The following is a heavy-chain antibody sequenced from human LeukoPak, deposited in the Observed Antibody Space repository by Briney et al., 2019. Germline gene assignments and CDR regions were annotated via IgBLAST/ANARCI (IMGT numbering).Heavy chain of an antibody. J-gene: IGHJ4*02. Sequence: GRSLRLSCAASGFTFSYYGMHWVRQAPGKGLEWVAVISYYGGNQYYVDPVKGRFTISRDNSKNTLYLQMISLRVEDTAVYYCAKSESGYNDYVSGGFDYWGQGTLVTVSS. CDR2: ISYYGGNQ. V-gene: IGHV3-30*18. CDR3: AKSESGYNDYVSGGFDY. D-gene: IGHD5-12*01. CDR1: GFTFSYYG.